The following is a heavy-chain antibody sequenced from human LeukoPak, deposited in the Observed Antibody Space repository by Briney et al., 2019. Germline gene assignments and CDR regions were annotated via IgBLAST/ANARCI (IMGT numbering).Heavy chain of an antibody. D-gene: IGHD3-10*01. CDR3: ARVRGYGSGSYYDPYYYYGMDV. CDR1: GFTVSSSY. Sequence: PGGSLRLSCAASGFTVSSSYMSWVRQAPGKGLEWVSVIYSGGSTYYADSVKGRFTISRDNSKNTLYLQMNSLRAEDTAVYYCARVRGYGSGSYYDPYYYYGMDVWGQGTTVTVSS. CDR2: IYSGGST. V-gene: IGHV3-66*01. J-gene: IGHJ6*02.